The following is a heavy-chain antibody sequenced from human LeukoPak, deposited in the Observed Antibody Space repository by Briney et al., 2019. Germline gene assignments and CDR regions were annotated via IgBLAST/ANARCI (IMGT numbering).Heavy chain of an antibody. CDR1: GFSLSTSGVG. CDR3: AHRSFPRGYCSSTSCSRYYFDY. CDR2: IYWDDDK. D-gene: IGHD2-2*01. Sequence: SGPTLVNPTQTLTLTCTFSGFSLSTSGVGVGWIRQPPGKAMEWLALIYWDDDKRYSPSLKSRLTITKDTSKNQVVLTMTNMDPVDTATYYCAHRSFPRGYCSSTSCSRYYFDYWGQGTLVTVSS. J-gene: IGHJ4*02. V-gene: IGHV2-5*02.